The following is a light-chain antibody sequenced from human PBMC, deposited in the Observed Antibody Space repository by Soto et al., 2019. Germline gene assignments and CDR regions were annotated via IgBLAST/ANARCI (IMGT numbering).Light chain of an antibody. V-gene: IGKV1-5*03. Sequence: DIQMTQSPSTLSASVGDGVTITCRASQNIGSWLAWYQQKPGEAPKLLISKATNLKSGVPSRFSGSGSGTDVNLTISSVQPVDSATYFCQQYNYFQYSFGPGTKLDI. CDR3: QQYNYFQYS. CDR1: QNIGSW. J-gene: IGKJ2*01. CDR2: KAT.